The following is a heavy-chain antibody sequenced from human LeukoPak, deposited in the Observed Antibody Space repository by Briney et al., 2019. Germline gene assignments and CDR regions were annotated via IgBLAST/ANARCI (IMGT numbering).Heavy chain of an antibody. CDR1: GYTFTSYG. D-gene: IGHD2-2*01. J-gene: IGHJ6*02. CDR3: ARDGYCSSTSCYPDYFYYYGMDV. CDR2: ISAYNGNT. Sequence: WASVKVSCKASGYTFTSYGISWVRQAPGQGLEWMGWISAYNGNTNYAQKLQGRVTMTTDTSTSTAYMELRSLRSDDTAVYYCARDGYCSSTSCYPDYFYYYGMDVWGQGTTVTVSS. V-gene: IGHV1-18*01.